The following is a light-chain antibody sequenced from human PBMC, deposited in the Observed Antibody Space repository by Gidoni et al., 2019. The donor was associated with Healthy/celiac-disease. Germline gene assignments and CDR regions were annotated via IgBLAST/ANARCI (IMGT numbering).Light chain of an antibody. CDR3: QAWDSSTVV. CDR2: QDS. Sequence: SYELTQPPSVSVSPGQTASITCSGDKLGDKYVCWYQHKPGQSPVLIIYQDSKRPSGIRERFSGSNSGNTATLTISGTQAMDEADYYCQAWDSSTVVFGGGTKLTVL. CDR1: KLGDKY. J-gene: IGLJ2*01. V-gene: IGLV3-1*01.